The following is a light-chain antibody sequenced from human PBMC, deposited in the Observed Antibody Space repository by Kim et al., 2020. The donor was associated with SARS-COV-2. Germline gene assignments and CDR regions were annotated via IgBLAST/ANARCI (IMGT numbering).Light chain of an antibody. CDR1: NSNIGTNT. CDR2: SSN. V-gene: IGLV1-44*01. CDR3: AAWDESLTGWV. J-gene: IGLJ3*02. Sequence: ELTQPPSASGTPGQTVTISCSGSNSNIGTNTVNWFHQLPGAAPKLLIYSSNQRPSGVPDRFSGSRSGTSGSLAISGLQSEDEADYYCAAWDESLTGWVFGGGTQLTVL.